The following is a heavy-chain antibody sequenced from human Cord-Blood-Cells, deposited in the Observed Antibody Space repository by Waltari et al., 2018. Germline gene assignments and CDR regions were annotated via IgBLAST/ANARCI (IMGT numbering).Heavy chain of an antibody. D-gene: IGHD3-22*01. CDR3: ARDGDDSSGYYFDY. Sequence: QVQLQESGPGLVKPSETLSLTCTVSGGSISSYYWSWIRQPAGKGLEWIGRIYTSGSTNYNPALKSRVTMSVDTSKNQFSLKLSSVTAADTAVYYCARDGDDSSGYYFDYWGQGTLVTVSS. V-gene: IGHV4-4*07. CDR1: GGSISSYY. J-gene: IGHJ4*02. CDR2: IYTSGST.